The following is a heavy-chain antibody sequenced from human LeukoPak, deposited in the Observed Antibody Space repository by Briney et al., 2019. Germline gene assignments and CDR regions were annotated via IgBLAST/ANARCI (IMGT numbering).Heavy chain of an antibody. CDR3: ARVEHSGYAQYYYYYYMDV. D-gene: IGHD5-12*01. J-gene: IGHJ6*03. CDR1: GFTFNNYA. CDR2: IYSGGST. Sequence: GGSLRLSCAASGFTFNNYAMSWVRQAPGKGLEWVSVIYSGGSTYYADSVKGRFTISRDNSKNTLYLQMNSLRAEDTAVYYCARVEHSGYAQYYYYYYMDVWGKGTTVTISS. V-gene: IGHV3-53*01.